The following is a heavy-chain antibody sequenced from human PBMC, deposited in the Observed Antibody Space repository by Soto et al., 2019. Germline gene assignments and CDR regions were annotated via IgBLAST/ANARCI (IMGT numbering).Heavy chain of an antibody. CDR3: ARDLFQYYYMDV. Sequence: ASVKVSCKASEYTFTSHYMHWVRQAPGEGLEWMGIINPSGSSTTYAQKFQGRVTMTRDTSTSTVYMELSSLRSEDTAVYYCARDLFQYYYMDVWGKGTTVTVSS. V-gene: IGHV1-46*03. CDR1: EYTFTSHY. J-gene: IGHJ6*03. CDR2: INPSGSST.